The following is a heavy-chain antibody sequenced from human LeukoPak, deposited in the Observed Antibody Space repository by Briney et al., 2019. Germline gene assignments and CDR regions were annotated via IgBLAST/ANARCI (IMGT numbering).Heavy chain of an antibody. CDR2: MSGSGGGI. J-gene: IGHJ4*02. Sequence: PGGSLRLSCGPSVFTFSRYAMIWVREAPGKALEWLSFMSGSGGGIYYADSVKGRFTISRDNSKNTLYLQMNSLRAEDTAVFYCAKGRASTVVPASDYWGQGTLVTVSS. D-gene: IGHD4-23*01. CDR1: VFTFSRYA. V-gene: IGHV3-23*01. CDR3: AKGRASTVVPASDY.